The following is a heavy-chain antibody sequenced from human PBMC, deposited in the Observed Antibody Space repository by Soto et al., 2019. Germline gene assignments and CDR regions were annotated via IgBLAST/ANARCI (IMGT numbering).Heavy chain of an antibody. CDR1: CGTIGSVGYS. CDR3: AYYSSRGGWEASPGCWLDP. J-gene: IGHJ5*02. Sequence: ILSVTGTVACGTIGSVGYSRIWNRQPPGKGLEWIGYIYHSGSTYYNPSLKSRVTISVATSKNQISLKLTSVTAADTAVYYCAYYSSRGGWEASPGCWLDPWGLGTLVTVSS. D-gene: IGHD3-16*01. V-gene: IGHV4-30-2*01. CDR2: IYHSGST.